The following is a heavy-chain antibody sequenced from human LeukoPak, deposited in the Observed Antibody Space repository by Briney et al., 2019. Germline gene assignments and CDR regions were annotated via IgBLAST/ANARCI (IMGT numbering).Heavy chain of an antibody. D-gene: IGHD6-19*01. V-gene: IGHV4-39*01. CDR2: IYYSGTT. Sequence: GSLRLSCAASGFTVSSNYMSWVRQPPGKGLEWIGSIYYSGTTYYSPSVKSRVTISLDKSKDQFSLKLNFVTAADTAVYYCARQDLAVSGIDYWGQGALVTVSS. CDR3: ARQDLAVSGIDY. J-gene: IGHJ4*02. CDR1: GFTVSSNY.